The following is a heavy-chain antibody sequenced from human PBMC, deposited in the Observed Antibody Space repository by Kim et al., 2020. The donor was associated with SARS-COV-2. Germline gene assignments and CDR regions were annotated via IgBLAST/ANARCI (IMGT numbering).Heavy chain of an antibody. Sequence: GGSLRLSCSASGFTFSSYAMHWVRQAPGKGLEYVSAISSNGGSTYYADSVKGRFTISRDNSKNTLYLQMSSLRAEDTAVYYCVKDSSRIAAAGGSWGQGTLVTVSS. CDR3: VKDSSRIAAAGGS. V-gene: IGHV3-64D*09. J-gene: IGHJ5*02. CDR1: GFTFSSYA. CDR2: ISSNGGST. D-gene: IGHD6-13*01.